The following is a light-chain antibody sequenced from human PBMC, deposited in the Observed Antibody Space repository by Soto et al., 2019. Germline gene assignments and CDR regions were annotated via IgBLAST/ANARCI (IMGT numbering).Light chain of an antibody. CDR2: ANN. V-gene: IGLV1-40*01. Sequence: QSVLTQTPSVSGAPGQRVTISCTGSNSNIGSTYDVQWYQQLPRTAPRLVIYANNNRPSGVPDRFSGSRSGSSASLAIAGLQPEDEADYYCQSYDRSLTVMVFGGGTKLTVL. J-gene: IGLJ2*01. CDR3: QSYDRSLTVMV. CDR1: NSNIGSTYD.